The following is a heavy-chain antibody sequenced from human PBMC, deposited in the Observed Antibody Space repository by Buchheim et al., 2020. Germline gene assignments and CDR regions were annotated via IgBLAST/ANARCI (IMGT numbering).Heavy chain of an antibody. Sequence: QVQLVESGGGVVQPGRSLRLSCAASGFTFSSYGMHWVRQAPGKGLEWVAVIWYVGSNKYYADSVKGRFTIYRDNSKNTLYLQMNSLKAEDTAVYYCAREYYYDSSETYYFDYWGQGTL. V-gene: IGHV3-33*01. CDR2: IWYVGSNK. CDR3: AREYYYDSSETYYFDY. D-gene: IGHD3-22*01. CDR1: GFTFSSYG. J-gene: IGHJ4*02.